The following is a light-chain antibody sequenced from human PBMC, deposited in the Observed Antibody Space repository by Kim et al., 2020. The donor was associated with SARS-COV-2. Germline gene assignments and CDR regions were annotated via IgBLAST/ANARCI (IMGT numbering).Light chain of an antibody. CDR3: PQYNSHPIT. J-gene: IGKJ5*01. CDR2: GAS. CDR1: QGITQN. V-gene: IGKV1-16*01. Sequence: DIQMTQSPSSLSASLGDSVTITCRASQGITQNIAWFQQKPGQAPKSLIYGASTLQGGVPSRFRGAGSGRDFSLTINSLQADDLAISFCPQYNSHPITFGRGTRLEIK.